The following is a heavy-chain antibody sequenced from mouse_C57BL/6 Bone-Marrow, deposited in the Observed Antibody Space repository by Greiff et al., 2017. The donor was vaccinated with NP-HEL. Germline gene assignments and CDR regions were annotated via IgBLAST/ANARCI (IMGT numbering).Heavy chain of an antibody. V-gene: IGHV5-6*02. CDR1: GFTFSSYG. J-gene: IGHJ3*01. Sequence: DVKLVESGGDLVKPGGSLKLSCAASGFTFSSYGMSWVRQTPDKRLEWVATISSGGSYTYYPDSVKGRFTISRDNAKNTLYLQMSSLKSEDTAMYYCARRLLLAYWGQGTLVTVSA. CDR2: ISSGGSYT. CDR3: ARRLLLAY. D-gene: IGHD2-12*01.